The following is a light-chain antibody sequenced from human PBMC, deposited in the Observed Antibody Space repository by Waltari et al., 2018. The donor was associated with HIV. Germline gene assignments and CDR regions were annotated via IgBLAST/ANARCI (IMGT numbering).Light chain of an antibody. J-gene: IGLJ3*02. CDR2: RGD. CDR3: AAWTDIMSGWL. CDR1: TSNIASDS. V-gene: IGLV1-47*01. Sequence: TQSPSASGAPGQRVTLTCSAVTSNIASDSIYWYQQVPGTAPKLLIFRGDHRPSGVPDRFSGSKSGASSSRAISGLQSDDEADYYCAAWTDIMSGWLFGGGTKLTVL.